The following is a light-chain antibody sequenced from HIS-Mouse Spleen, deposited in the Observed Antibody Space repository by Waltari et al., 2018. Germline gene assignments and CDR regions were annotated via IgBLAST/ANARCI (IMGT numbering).Light chain of an antibody. Sequence: SSELTQDPAVSVALGQTVRITCQGDSLRRSYASWYQQKPAQAPVLVIYGKNNRPSGIPDRFSGSSSGNTASLTITGAQAEDEADYYCNSRDSSGNHWVFGGGTKLTVL. CDR3: NSRDSSGNHWV. CDR1: SLRRSY. CDR2: GKN. J-gene: IGLJ3*02. V-gene: IGLV3-19*01.